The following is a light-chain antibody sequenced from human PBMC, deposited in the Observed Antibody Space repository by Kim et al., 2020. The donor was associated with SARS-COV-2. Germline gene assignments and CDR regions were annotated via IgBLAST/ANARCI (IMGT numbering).Light chain of an antibody. CDR2: DVS. J-gene: IGLJ2*01. V-gene: IGLV2-11*01. CDR1: SSDVGGYNY. CDR3: CSYAGSYTVV. Sequence: QSALTQPRSVSGSPGQSVTISCTGTSSDVGGYNYVSWYQQHPGKAPKLMIYDVSKRPSGVPDRFSGSKSGNTASLTVSGLQAEDEADSYCCSYAGSYTVVFGGGTQLTVL.